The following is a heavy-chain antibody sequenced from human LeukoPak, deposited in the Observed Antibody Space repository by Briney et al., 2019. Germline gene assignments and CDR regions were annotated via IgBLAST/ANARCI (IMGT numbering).Heavy chain of an antibody. CDR3: ARFGQWWSSYYYGMDV. Sequence: PGGSLRLSCAASGFTFSSYAMSWVRQAPGKGLEWVSAISGSGGSTYYADSVKGRFTISRDNSKNTLYLQMNSLRAEDTAVYYCARFGQWWSSYYYGMDVWGQGTTVTVSS. D-gene: IGHD2-15*01. V-gene: IGHV3-23*01. CDR2: ISGSGGST. CDR1: GFTFSSYA. J-gene: IGHJ6*02.